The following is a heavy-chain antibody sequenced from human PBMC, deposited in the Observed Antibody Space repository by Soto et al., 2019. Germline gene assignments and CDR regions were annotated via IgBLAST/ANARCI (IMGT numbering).Heavy chain of an antibody. CDR3: TRPGGGIAVAY. Sequence: SGGSLRLSCAASGFTFSGSAVHWVRQPSGKGLEWVGRIRSKANSYATASGASVKGRFTISRDDSKNTAYLQMNSLKTEDTAVYYCTRPGGGIAVAYWGQGTLVTVSS. CDR1: GFTFSGSA. J-gene: IGHJ4*02. CDR2: IRSKANSYAT. V-gene: IGHV3-73*01. D-gene: IGHD6-19*01.